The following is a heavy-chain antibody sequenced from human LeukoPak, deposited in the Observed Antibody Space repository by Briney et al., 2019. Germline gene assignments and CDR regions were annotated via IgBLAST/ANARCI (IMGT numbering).Heavy chain of an antibody. J-gene: IGHJ2*01. CDR2: LYASGSA. CDR1: GFTVSGNY. V-gene: IGHV3-53*01. Sequence: GGSLRLSCAASGFTVSGNYMSWVRQAPGKGLEWVAVLYASGSAYYADSVRGRFTISRENSKNTLHLQMDSLRAEDTAVYYCARDQRSWYFDLWGRGTLVTVSS. CDR3: ARDQRSWYFDL.